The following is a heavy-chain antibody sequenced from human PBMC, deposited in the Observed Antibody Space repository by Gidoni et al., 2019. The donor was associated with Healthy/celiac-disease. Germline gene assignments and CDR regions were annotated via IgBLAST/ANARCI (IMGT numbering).Heavy chain of an antibody. CDR1: GGSVSSGSYY. D-gene: IGHD3-10*01. J-gene: IGHJ5*02. CDR2: IYYSGST. CDR3: ARDQITMVRGKRGGFDP. V-gene: IGHV4-61*01. Sequence: QLQLQESGPGLVKPSETLSLTCTVSGGSVSSGSYYWSWIRQPPGKGLEWIGYIYYSGSTNYNPSLKSRVTISVDTSKNQFSLKLSSVTAADTAVYYCARDQITMVRGKRGGFDPWGQGTLVTVSS.